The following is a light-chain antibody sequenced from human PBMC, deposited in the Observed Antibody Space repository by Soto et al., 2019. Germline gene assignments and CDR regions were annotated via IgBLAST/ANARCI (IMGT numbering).Light chain of an antibody. V-gene: IGKV3-20*01. CDR2: GAS. CDR1: QSVIITS. Sequence: EIVLTQSPGTLSLSPGERATLSCSTSQSVIITSFAWYQQKPGQAPRLLIYGASNSATGIPDRFSGSGSVTDVTLTINRREPEYFAMYYCQQYGSSPLTVGGGTKVEIK. J-gene: IGKJ4*01. CDR3: QQYGSSPLT.